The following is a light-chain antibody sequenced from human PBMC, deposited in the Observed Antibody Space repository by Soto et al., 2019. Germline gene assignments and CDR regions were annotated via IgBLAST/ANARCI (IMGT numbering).Light chain of an antibody. CDR3: QQYKNWPYS. J-gene: IGKJ2*03. Sequence: EIVMTQSPATLSVSPGERATLSCRANQSVSSNLAWYQQKPGQAPRLLIYGASTRATGMPARFSGSGSGTEFTLTISSLQSEDFAVYYCQQYKNWPYSFGQGTKLEIK. V-gene: IGKV3-15*01. CDR2: GAS. CDR1: QSVSSN.